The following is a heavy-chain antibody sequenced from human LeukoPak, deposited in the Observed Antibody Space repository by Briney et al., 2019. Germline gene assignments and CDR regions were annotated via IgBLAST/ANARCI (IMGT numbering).Heavy chain of an antibody. Sequence: GGSLRLSCAASGLTFSSCGFNWVRQAPGKGLEWVSSIGPTGTDRYYADSVRGRFTISRDNAKNSMYLQMDSLRDEGTAVYYCATETIGRHYDYWGQGTLVTVSS. D-gene: IGHD1-14*01. CDR2: IGPTGTDR. CDR3: ATETIGRHYDY. J-gene: IGHJ4*02. CDR1: GLTFSSCG. V-gene: IGHV3-21*01.